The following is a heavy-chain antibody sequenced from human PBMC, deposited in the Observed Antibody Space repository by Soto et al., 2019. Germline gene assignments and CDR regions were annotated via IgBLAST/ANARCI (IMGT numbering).Heavy chain of an antibody. D-gene: IGHD3-10*01. CDR2: ISGSGGST. CDR1: GVTFSSYA. CDR3: ETTGVEWFGEFPTDFDD. Sequence: EVQLLESGGGLVQPGGSLRLSCAASGVTFSSYAMSWVRQAPGKGLEWDSAISGSGGSTYYADSVKGRFTISRDNSKNTLYLQMNSLIAEATAGYYCETTGVEWFGEFPTDFDDWGQGTLVTVSS. J-gene: IGHJ4*02. V-gene: IGHV3-23*01.